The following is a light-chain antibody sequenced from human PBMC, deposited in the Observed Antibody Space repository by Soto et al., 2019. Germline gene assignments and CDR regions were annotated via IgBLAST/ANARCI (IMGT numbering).Light chain of an antibody. V-gene: IGKV1-5*03. CDR3: LQYNNWGT. J-gene: IGKJ1*01. CDR1: QSISSW. CDR2: KAS. Sequence: DIQMTQSPSTLSASVGDRVTITCRASQSISSWLAWYQQKPGKAPKLLIYKASYLESGVPSRFSGSGSGTEFTLNISSLQPDDFATYYCLQYNNWGTFGQGTKVDI.